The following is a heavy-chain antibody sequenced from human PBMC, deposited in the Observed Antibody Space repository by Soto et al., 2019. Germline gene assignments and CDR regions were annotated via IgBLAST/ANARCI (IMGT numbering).Heavy chain of an antibody. J-gene: IGHJ4*02. Sequence: EVQLVESGGGLVKPGGSQRLSCAASGFTFSSYSMNWVRQAPGKGLEWVSSISRSSSYIYYADSVKGRFTISRDNAKNSLYLQMNSLRAEDTAVYYCARDQQLEWLLYGDKRYYFDYWGQGTLVTVSS. D-gene: IGHD3-3*01. V-gene: IGHV3-21*01. CDR3: ARDQQLEWLLYGDKRYYFDY. CDR1: GFTFSSYS. CDR2: ISRSSSYI.